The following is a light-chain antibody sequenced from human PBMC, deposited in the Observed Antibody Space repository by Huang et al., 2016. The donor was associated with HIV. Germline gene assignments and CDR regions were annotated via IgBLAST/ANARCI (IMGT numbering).Light chain of an antibody. CDR3: QQYKTYPRTT. Sequence: DIQMTQSPSTLSASVGDRVTISCRASQTISSWFAWYQQKPGKAPKLLIYKASSLESGVPSRFSGSGSGTEFTLTISSLQPDDFATYYYQQYKTYPRTTFGQGTNLEIK. CDR2: KAS. V-gene: IGKV1-5*03. J-gene: IGKJ2*01. CDR1: QTISSW.